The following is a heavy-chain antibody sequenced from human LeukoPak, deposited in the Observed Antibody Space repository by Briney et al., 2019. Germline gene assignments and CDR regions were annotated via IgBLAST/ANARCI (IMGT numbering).Heavy chain of an antibody. CDR1: GFTFSDYG. Sequence: GGSLRLSCAASGFTFSDYGMHWVRQAPGKGLEWVAVISYDGNHKYYTDSVKCRFTISRDNSKSTLYLQMSSLRAEDTAVYYCTKDDADSSSWYVCDIWGQGTMVTVSS. CDR3: TKDDADSSSWYVCDI. D-gene: IGHD6-13*01. CDR2: ISYDGNHK. V-gene: IGHV3-30*18. J-gene: IGHJ3*02.